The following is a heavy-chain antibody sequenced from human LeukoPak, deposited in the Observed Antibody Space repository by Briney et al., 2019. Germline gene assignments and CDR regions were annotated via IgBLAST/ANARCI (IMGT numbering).Heavy chain of an antibody. CDR2: IRYDGSNK. CDR3: AKDSGDQPYFDY. J-gene: IGHJ4*02. CDR1: GFTFSSYG. D-gene: IGHD4-17*01. Sequence: GGSLRLSCAASGFTFSSYGMHWVRQAPGKGLEWVAFIRYDGSNKYYADSVKGRSTISRDNSKNTLYLQMNSLRAEDTAVYYCAKDSGDQPYFDYWGQGTLVTVSS. V-gene: IGHV3-30*02.